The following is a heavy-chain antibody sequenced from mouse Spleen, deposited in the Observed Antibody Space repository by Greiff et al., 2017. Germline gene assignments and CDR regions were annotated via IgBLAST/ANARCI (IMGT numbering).Heavy chain of an antibody. CDR3: TGPPITTVVAKDWYFDV. V-gene: IGHV6-3*01. CDR1: GFTFSNYW. Sequence: EVMLVESGGGLVQPGGSMKLSCVASGFTFSNYWMNWVRQSPEKGLEWVAQIRLKSDNYATHYAESVKGRFTISRDDSKSSVYLQMNNLRAEDTGIYYCTGPPITTVVAKDWYFDVWGTGTTVTVSS. J-gene: IGHJ1*03. D-gene: IGHD1-1*01. CDR2: IRLKSDNYAT.